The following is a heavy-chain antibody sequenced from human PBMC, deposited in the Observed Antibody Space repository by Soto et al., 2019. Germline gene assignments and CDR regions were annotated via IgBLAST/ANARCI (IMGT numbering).Heavy chain of an antibody. J-gene: IGHJ6*02. Sequence: PGGSLRLSCAASGVPVSSNYMSWVRQAPGKGLEWVSVIYSGGSTYYADSVKGRFTISRDNSKNTLYLQMNSLRAEDTAVYYCARDRIPTGMDVWGQGTTVTVSS. CDR2: IYSGGST. CDR1: GVPVSSNY. V-gene: IGHV3-66*01. CDR3: ARDRIPTGMDV.